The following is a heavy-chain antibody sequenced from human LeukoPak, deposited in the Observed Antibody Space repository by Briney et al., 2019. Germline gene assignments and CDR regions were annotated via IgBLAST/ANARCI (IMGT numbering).Heavy chain of an antibody. Sequence: GASVKVSCKASGYTFTSDGISWVRQAPGQGLEWMGWISAYNGNTNYAQKLQGSVTMTTDTSTSTAYMELRSLRSDDTAVYYCARTVVVVPAAMGSYYFDYWGQGTLVTVSS. D-gene: IGHD2-2*01. CDR2: ISAYNGNT. CDR3: ARTVVVVPAAMGSYYFDY. J-gene: IGHJ4*02. V-gene: IGHV1-18*04. CDR1: GYTFTSDG.